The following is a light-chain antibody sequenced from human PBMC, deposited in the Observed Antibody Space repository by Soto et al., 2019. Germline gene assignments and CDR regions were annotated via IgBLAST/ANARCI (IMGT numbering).Light chain of an antibody. CDR1: SSNIGSNT. CDR2: SNN. CDR3: AAWDATLNGL. J-gene: IGLJ2*01. V-gene: IGLV1-44*01. Sequence: QSVLTQPPSASGTPGQRVTISCSGSSSNIGSNTVNWYQQVPGTAPKLLIYSNNQRPSGVPDRFSASKSGTSASLAISGLQSEDEADYYCAAWDATLNGLFGGGTKLTVL.